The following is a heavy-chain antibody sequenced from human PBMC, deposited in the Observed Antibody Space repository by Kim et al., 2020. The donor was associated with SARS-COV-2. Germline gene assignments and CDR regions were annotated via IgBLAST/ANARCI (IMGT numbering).Heavy chain of an antibody. J-gene: IGHJ4*02. D-gene: IGHD2-2*03. CDR3: AREFAGYCSSTSCHRPFDY. Sequence: SRFTLSVDTSKNQFSLKLSSVTAADTAVYYCAREFAGYCSSTSCHRPFDYWGQGTLVTVSS. V-gene: IGHV4-34*01.